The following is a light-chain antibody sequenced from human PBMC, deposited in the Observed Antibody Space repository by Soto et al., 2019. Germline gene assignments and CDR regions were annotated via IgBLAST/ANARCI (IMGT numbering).Light chain of an antibody. J-gene: IGKJ1*01. CDR3: MQALQTLWT. V-gene: IGKV2-28*01. CDR1: QSLLHSNGYNY. CDR2: LGS. Sequence: DMVMTQSPLSLPVTPGEPASISCRSSQSLLHSNGYNYLDWYLQKPGQSPQLLIYLGSNRASGVPDRFSGSGSGTDFTLKISRVEAEDVGVYYCMQALQTLWTFGQGTKVDI.